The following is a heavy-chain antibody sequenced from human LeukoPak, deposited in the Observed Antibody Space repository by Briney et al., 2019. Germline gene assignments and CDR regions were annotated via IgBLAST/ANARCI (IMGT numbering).Heavy chain of an antibody. CDR3: ARLPKYYDFWSPGS. J-gene: IGHJ4*02. D-gene: IGHD3-3*01. V-gene: IGHV4-34*01. Sequence: SETLSLTCAVYGGSFSGYYWSWIRQPPGKGLEWIGEINHSGSTNYNPSLKSRVTIPVDTSKNQFSLKLSSVTAADTAVYYCARLPKYYDFWSPGSWGQGTLVTVSS. CDR2: INHSGST. CDR1: GGSFSGYY.